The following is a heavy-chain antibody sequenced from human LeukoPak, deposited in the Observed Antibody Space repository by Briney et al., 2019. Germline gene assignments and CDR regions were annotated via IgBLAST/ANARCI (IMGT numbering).Heavy chain of an antibody. J-gene: IGHJ4*02. V-gene: IGHV4-30-2*01. Sequence: NPSETLSLTCAVSGGSISSGGYSWSWIRQPPGKGLEWIGYIYHSGSTYYNPSLKSRVTISVDRSKNQFSLKLSSVTAADTAVYYCAKDTGITMIVVVRGTFDYWGQGTLVTVSS. CDR3: AKDTGITMIVVVRGTFDY. CDR2: IYHSGST. D-gene: IGHD3-22*01. CDR1: GGSISSGGYS.